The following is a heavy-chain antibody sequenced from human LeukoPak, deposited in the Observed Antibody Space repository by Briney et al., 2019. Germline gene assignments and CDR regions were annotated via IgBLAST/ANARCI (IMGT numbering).Heavy chain of an antibody. V-gene: IGHV3-48*04. D-gene: IGHD6-13*01. CDR2: ISSFSGTI. CDR3: ARAGRGSPGIAAAGTSYYYYMDV. J-gene: IGHJ6*03. Sequence: GGSLRLSCVASGITFSSYSMNWVRQAPGKGLEWVSYISSFSGTINYADSVKGRFTISRDNAKNSLYLQMNSLRAEDTAVYYCARAGRGSPGIAAAGTSYYYYMDVWGKGTTVTISS. CDR1: GITFSSYS.